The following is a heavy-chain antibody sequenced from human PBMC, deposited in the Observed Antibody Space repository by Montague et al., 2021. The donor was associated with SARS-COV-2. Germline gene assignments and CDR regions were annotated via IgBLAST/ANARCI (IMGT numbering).Heavy chain of an antibody. V-gene: IGHV4-59*01. J-gene: IGHJ6*02. CDR2: IYYSGST. Sequence: SETLSLTCTLSGGSISGYYCCWIRQPPGKGLEWIGYIYYSGSTKXNPXLESRVTVSVDRSKNQVSLKLSSVTAADTAVYYCARLLRSCTNGVCRTYYYYAMDVRGQGTTVTVSS. D-gene: IGHD2-8*01. CDR1: GGSISGYY. CDR3: ARLLRSCTNGVCRTYYYYAMDV.